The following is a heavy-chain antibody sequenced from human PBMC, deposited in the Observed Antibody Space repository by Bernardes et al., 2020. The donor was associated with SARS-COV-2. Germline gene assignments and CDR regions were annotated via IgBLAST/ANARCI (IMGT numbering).Heavy chain of an antibody. Sequence: SETLSLTCAVSGVSFSGYCWTWIRQSPGKGLEWIGEITHSGSSNYNPSLKSRVTISANTSKNQFSLRLSSETAADTAVYYCARTPDYDVLTGSYAEGYDSWGQGTQVTVSS. D-gene: IGHD3-9*01. CDR3: ARTPDYDVLTGSYAEGYDS. V-gene: IGHV4-34*01. CDR1: GVSFSGYC. CDR2: ITHSGSS. J-gene: IGHJ5*01.